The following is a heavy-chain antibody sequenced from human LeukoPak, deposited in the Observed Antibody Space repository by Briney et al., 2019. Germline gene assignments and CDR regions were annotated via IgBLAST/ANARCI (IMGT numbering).Heavy chain of an antibody. V-gene: IGHV1-69*05. J-gene: IGHJ6*04. CDR2: ITTIFGTA. CDR3: ARQAVLGLSAAIQPQQALAYMDV. Sequence: SVKVSCKASGGTFSSYAISWVRHGPGQGLEWMGGITTIFGTANSAHKFQGRVTITTDESTRTAYMELSSLRSEDTGVYYCARQAVLGLSAAIQPQQALAYMDVWGKGTTVTVSS. D-gene: IGHD2-2*02. CDR1: GGTFSSYA.